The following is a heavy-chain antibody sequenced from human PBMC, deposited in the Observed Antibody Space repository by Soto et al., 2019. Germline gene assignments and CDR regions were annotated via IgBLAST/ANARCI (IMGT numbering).Heavy chain of an antibody. J-gene: IGHJ3*02. V-gene: IGHV1-24*01. CDR1: GYTLTELS. D-gene: IGHD6-13*01. Sequence: ASVKVACKVSGYTLTELSMHWVRQAPGKGLEWMGGFDPEDGETIYAQKFQGRVAMTEDTSTDTAYMELSSLRSEDTAVYYCATARQQPYDAFDIWGQGTMVTVSS. CDR2: FDPEDGET. CDR3: ATARQQPYDAFDI.